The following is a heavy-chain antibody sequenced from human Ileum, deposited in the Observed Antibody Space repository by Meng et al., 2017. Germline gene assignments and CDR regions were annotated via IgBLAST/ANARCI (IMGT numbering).Heavy chain of an antibody. V-gene: IGHV3-72*01. Sequence: GESLKISCAASGFTFSDHYMDWVRQAPGKGLEWVGRIRNKIKSYTTEYAASVKGRFTISRDDSKNSLYLQMNRLKTEDTAVYYCARDLIASGAFFDSWGQGTLVTVSS. CDR2: IRNKIKSYTT. CDR1: GFTFSDHY. CDR3: ARDLIASGAFFDS. D-gene: IGHD2-21*01. J-gene: IGHJ4*02.